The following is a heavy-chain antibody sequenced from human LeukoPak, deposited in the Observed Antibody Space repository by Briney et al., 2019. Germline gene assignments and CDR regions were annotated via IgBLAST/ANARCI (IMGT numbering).Heavy chain of an antibody. CDR2: VYNSGST. CDR3: ARASAAMIILLDY. J-gene: IGHJ4*02. D-gene: IGHD5-18*01. V-gene: IGHV4-59*01. CDR1: GGSISSYY. Sequence: SETLSLTCTVSGGSISSYYWSWIRQPPGKGLEWIGYVYNSGSTNYNPSLKSRVTISVDTSKNQFSLKLSSVTAADTAMYYCARASAAMIILLDYWGQGTLVTVSS.